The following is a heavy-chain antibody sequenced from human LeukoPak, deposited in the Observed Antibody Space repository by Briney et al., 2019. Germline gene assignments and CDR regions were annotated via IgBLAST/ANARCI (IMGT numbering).Heavy chain of an antibody. D-gene: IGHD3-3*01. Sequence: SETLSLTCTVSGGSITTYYWSWIRQPPGKGLEWIGYMYYTGSTTYNTSPKSRVTISVDTSKNQFSLKLNSVTAADTAIYYCARTGEGDTVFYNGFDPWGQGTLVSVSS. V-gene: IGHV4-59*08. CDR3: ARTGEGDTVFYNGFDP. CDR1: GGSITTYY. CDR2: MYYTGST. J-gene: IGHJ5*02.